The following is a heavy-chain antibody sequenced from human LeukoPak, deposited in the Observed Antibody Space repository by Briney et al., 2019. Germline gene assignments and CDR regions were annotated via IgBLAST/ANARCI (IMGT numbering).Heavy chain of an antibody. V-gene: IGHV3-23*01. CDR1: GFIFSSYS. D-gene: IGHD6-13*01. J-gene: IGHJ6*02. CDR2: ITGSGGNT. Sequence: GGSLRLSCAASGFIFSSYSMSWVRQAPGKGLEWVSVITGSGGNTYYADSVKGRFTISEDNSKNTVYLQMSSLRVDDTAVYYCAKAASSSWPSYYYGMDVWGQGTTVTVSS. CDR3: AKAASSSWPSYYYGMDV.